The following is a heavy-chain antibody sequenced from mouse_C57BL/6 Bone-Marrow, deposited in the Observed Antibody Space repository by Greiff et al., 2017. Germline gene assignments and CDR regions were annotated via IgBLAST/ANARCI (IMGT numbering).Heavy chain of an antibody. J-gene: IGHJ1*03. CDR2: IWSGGST. CDR3: ASTVVATDWYFDV. D-gene: IGHD1-1*01. V-gene: IGHV2-4*01. Sequence: VMLVESGPGLVQPSQSLSITCTVSGFSLTSYGVHWVRQPPGKGLEWLGVIWSGGSTDYNAAFISRLSISKDNSKSQVFFKMNSLQADDTAIYYGASTVVATDWYFDVWGTGTTVTVSS. CDR1: GFSLTSYG.